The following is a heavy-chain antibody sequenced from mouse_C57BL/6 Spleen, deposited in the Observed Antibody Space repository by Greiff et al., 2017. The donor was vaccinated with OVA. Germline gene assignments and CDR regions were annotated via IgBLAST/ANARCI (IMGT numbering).Heavy chain of an antibody. Sequence: EVQLVESGGGLVKPGGSLKLSCAASGFTFSSYTMSWVRQTPEKRLEWVATISGGGGNTYYTDSVKGRFTLSRDNAKNTLYLQMSSLGSEVTTLVYCAVHDDGCDVGTWFDYWGQGTLVTVSA. CDR2: ISGGGGNT. CDR1: GFTFSSYT. J-gene: IGHJ3*01. D-gene: IGHD2-3*01. CDR3: AVHDDGCDVGTWFDY. V-gene: IGHV5-9*01.